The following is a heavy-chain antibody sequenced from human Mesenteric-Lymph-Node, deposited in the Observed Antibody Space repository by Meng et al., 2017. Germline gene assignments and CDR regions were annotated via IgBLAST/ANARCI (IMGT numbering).Heavy chain of an antibody. V-gene: IGHV4-34*01. CDR2: INHSGST. Sequence: SETLSLTCAVYGGSFSGYYWSWIRQPPGKGLEWIGEINHSGSTNYNPSLKSRVTISVDTSKNQFSLKLSSVTAADTAVYYCARGMDRAKTAYWGQGTLVTVSS. J-gene: IGHJ4*02. CDR1: GGSFSGYY. D-gene: IGHD5-18*01. CDR3: ARGMDRAKTAY.